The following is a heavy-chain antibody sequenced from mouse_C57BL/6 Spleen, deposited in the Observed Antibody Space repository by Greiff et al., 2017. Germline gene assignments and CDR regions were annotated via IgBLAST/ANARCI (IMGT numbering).Heavy chain of an antibody. D-gene: IGHD4-1*01. CDR1: GYSITSGYY. J-gene: IGHJ4*01. CDR2: ISYDGSN. V-gene: IGHV3-6*01. Sequence: VQLKESGPGLVKPSQSLSLTCSVTGYSITSGYYWNWIRQFPGNKLEWMGYISYDGSNNYNPSLKNRISITRDTSKNQFFLKLNSVTTEDTATYYCARDHLGDAMDYWGQGTSVTVSS. CDR3: ARDHLGDAMDY.